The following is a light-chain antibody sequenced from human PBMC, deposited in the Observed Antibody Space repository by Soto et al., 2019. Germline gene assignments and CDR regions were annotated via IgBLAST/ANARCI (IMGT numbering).Light chain of an antibody. CDR2: DVS. V-gene: IGKV3-11*01. J-gene: IGKJ5*01. Sequence: EIYLTQSPSTLSLYPVEIATLSCRAIQSVSSYLAWYQQKPGQPPRLLIYDVSNRGTGIPARFSGSGFGTDFTLTISSLEPEDFAVYYCRQRSNWPPSITFGQGTRLEIK. CDR3: RQRSNWPPSIT. CDR1: QSVSSY.